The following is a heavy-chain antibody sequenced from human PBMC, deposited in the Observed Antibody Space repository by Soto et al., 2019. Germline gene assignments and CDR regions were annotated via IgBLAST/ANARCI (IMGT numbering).Heavy chain of an antibody. Sequence: LSLTCNVSGGSISNYYWTWVRQSPEKGLEWIGYMYYNGNINYNPSLKSRVTISIDTSKNQFSLTLKSVTAADTAVYYCANGGNWFDPWGQGVLVTVSS. D-gene: IGHD3-16*01. V-gene: IGHV4-59*01. CDR2: MYYNGNI. CDR1: GGSISNYY. J-gene: IGHJ5*01. CDR3: ANGGNWFDP.